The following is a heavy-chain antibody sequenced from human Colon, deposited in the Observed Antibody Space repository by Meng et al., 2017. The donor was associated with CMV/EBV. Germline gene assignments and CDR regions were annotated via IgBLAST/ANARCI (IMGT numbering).Heavy chain of an antibody. D-gene: IGHD4-11*01. V-gene: IGHV3-66*01. J-gene: IGHJ4*02. Sequence: EGQVVESGGGLVQPGGSLTLASASAGFIISYTYTSWVRPAPGKGLGWGSVIRSGGDTNYADSVKGRFIISRDNSKNTVYIQMNSLRVEDTAVYHCARDPGYSSSLTYDYWGQGTLVTVSS. CDR2: IRSGGDT. CDR1: GFIISYTY. CDR3: ARDPGYSSSLTYDY.